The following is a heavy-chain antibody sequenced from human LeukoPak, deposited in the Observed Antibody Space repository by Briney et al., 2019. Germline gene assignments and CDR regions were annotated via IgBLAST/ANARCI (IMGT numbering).Heavy chain of an antibody. CDR3: ARDPVGGSTIFDY. Sequence: SQTLSLTCAIPGDRVSSNSAAWNWIRQSPSRGLEWLGRTYYRSKWYCDYAVAVKSRISINPDTSKNQFSLQLSSVTPEDTAVYYCARDPVGGSTIFDYWGQGTLVTVSS. J-gene: IGHJ4*02. D-gene: IGHD1-26*01. CDR1: GDRVSSNSAA. V-gene: IGHV6-1*01. CDR2: TYYRSKWYC.